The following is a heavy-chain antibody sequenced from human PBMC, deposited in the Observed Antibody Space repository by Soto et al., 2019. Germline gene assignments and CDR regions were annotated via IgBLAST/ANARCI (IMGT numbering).Heavy chain of an antibody. CDR2: IDPENGET. CDR3: ATAKRGSRWYVSFGY. CDR1: GDTLSDLS. Sequence: ASVKVSCKVSGDTLSDLSLHWVRQAPGKGLEWMGGIDPENGETIYAQKFQGRVTMTEDTSTDTAYMELSSLKSEGSAVYYCATAKRGSRWYVSFGYWGQGTLVTV. V-gene: IGHV1-24*01. J-gene: IGHJ4*02. D-gene: IGHD6-13*01.